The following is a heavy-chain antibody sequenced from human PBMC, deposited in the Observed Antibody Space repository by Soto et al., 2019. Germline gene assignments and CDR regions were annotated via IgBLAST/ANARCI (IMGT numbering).Heavy chain of an antibody. CDR1: GFTFSDYY. J-gene: IGHJ3*02. Sequence: QVQLVESGGGLVKPGGSLRLSCAASGFTFSDYYMSWIRQAPGKGLEWVSYISSSSSYTNYADSVKGRFTISRDNAKHSLYLQMNSLRAEDTAVYYCARDRGSGWELLGTHAFDIWGQGTMVTVSS. D-gene: IGHD1-26*01. V-gene: IGHV3-11*06. CDR3: ARDRGSGWELLGTHAFDI. CDR2: ISSSSSYT.